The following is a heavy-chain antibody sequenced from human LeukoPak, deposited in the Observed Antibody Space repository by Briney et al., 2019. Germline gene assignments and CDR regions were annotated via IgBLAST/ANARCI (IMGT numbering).Heavy chain of an antibody. CDR2: ISGSGGST. J-gene: IGHJ4*02. Sequence: GGSLRLSCAASGFTFSSYAMSWVRQAPGKGLEWVSAISGSGGSTYYADSVKGRFTISRDNSKNTLYLQMNSLRAEDTAVYYCARAPTMVRGVTSFDYWGQGTLVTVSS. CDR3: ARAPTMVRGVTSFDY. V-gene: IGHV3-23*01. CDR1: GFTFSSYA. D-gene: IGHD3-10*01.